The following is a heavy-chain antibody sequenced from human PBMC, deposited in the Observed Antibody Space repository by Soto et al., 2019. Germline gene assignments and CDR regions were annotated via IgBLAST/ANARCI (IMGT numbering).Heavy chain of an antibody. V-gene: IGHV1-69*06. D-gene: IGHD3-9*01. CDR1: EGTFHSYA. CDR2: INPIFGTP. Sequence: SVKVSFKASEGTFHSYAISWLRQAPGQGLEWMGGINPIFGTPNYAQKFQDRVTIIADTSTSTAYMELSSLRSEDTAVYYCARVADHDILTGYYPHYGMDVWGQGTTVTVSS. J-gene: IGHJ6*02. CDR3: ARVADHDILTGYYPHYGMDV.